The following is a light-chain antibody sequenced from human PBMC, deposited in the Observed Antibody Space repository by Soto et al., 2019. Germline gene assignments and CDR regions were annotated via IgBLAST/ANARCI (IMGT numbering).Light chain of an antibody. CDR2: EVT. V-gene: IGLV2-8*01. CDR3: GSYACNHNYV. CDR1: SSDVGGYNY. Sequence: QSALTQPPSASGSPGQSVAISCTGTSSDVGGYNYVSWYQQHPGKAPKLMIYEVTKRPSGVPDRFSGPKSGNTASLNVSGLQTEDEADYDCGSYACNHNYVFGTGTKLTLL. J-gene: IGLJ1*01.